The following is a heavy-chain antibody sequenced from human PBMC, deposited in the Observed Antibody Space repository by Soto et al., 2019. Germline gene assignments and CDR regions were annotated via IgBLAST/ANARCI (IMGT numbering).Heavy chain of an antibody. CDR1: GYTLTELS. CDR3: ARNGPTMVRGVIITLFSGMDV. Sequence: ASVKVSCKVSGYTLTELSMHWVRQATGQGLEWMGWMNPNSGNTGYAQKFQGRVTMTRNTSISTAYMELSSLRSEDTAVYYCARNGPTMVRGVIITLFSGMDVWGQGTTVTVSS. CDR2: MNPNSGNT. D-gene: IGHD3-10*01. J-gene: IGHJ6*02. V-gene: IGHV1-8*01.